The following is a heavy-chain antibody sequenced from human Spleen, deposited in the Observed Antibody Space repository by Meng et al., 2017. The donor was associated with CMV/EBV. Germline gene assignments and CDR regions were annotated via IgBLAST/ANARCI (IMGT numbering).Heavy chain of an antibody. V-gene: IGHV3-21*01. D-gene: IGHD3-3*01. CDR1: GFTFSSYW. CDR2: ISTRSSYI. CDR3: ARATKTDFDFWGGSSLLGY. Sequence: GESLKISCAASGFTFSSYWMSWVRQAPGKGLEWVSSISTRSSYIYYADSVKGRFIISRDNGKNSLFLQMNSLRAEDTAVYYCARATKTDFDFWGGSSLLGYWGQGTLVTVSS. J-gene: IGHJ4*02.